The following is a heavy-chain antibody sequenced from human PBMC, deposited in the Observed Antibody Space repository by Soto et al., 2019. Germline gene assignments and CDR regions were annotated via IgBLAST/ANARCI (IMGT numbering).Heavy chain of an antibody. D-gene: IGHD4-17*01. CDR2: IKQDGSEK. V-gene: IGHV3-7*01. CDR1: GFTFSSYW. J-gene: IGHJ4*02. Sequence: EVQLVESGGGLVQPGGSLRLSCAASGFTFSSYWMSWVRQAPGKGLEWVANIKQDGSEKYYVDSVKGRFTISRDNANNSPYLHMNSLRDEDTAVYYCARENGDYSAYWGQGTTLPVSS. CDR3: ARENGDYSAY.